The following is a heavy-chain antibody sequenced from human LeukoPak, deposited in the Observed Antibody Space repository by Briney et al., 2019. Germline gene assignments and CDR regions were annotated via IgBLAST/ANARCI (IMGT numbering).Heavy chain of an antibody. CDR1: GDSISSYY. V-gene: IGHV4-59*08. CDR2: IYYSGNT. Sequence: SETLSLTCTVSGDSISSYYWSWIRQPPGKGLEWIGYIYYSGNTNSNPSLKSRLTISLDTSKNQFSLRLSSVTAADSAVYYCARRVAVKPRYYFDYWGQGTLVTVSP. CDR3: ARRVAVKPRYYFDY. D-gene: IGHD4-17*01. J-gene: IGHJ4*02.